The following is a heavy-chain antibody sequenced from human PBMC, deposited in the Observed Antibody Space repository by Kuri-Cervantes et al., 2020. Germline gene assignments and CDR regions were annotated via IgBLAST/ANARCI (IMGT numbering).Heavy chain of an antibody. D-gene: IGHD3-16*01. CDR3: AGGSDYPAFDI. V-gene: IGHV4-61*02. Sequence: SETLSLTCTVSGGSISSGSYYWSWIWQPAGKGLEWNGRIYTSGSTNYNPSLKSRVTISVDTYKNQFSLMLSAVTAADTAVYYCAGGSDYPAFDIWGQGTTVTVSS. CDR1: GGSISSGSYY. CDR2: IYTSGST. J-gene: IGHJ3*02.